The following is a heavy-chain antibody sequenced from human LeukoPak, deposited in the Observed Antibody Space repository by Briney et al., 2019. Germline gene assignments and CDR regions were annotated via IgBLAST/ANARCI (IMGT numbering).Heavy chain of an antibody. CDR2: IEQDGSEK. CDR1: GFTFSSYW. Sequence: GGSLRLSCAASGFTFSSYWMSWVRQAPGKGLEWVANIEQDGSEKYYVDSVKGRFTISRDNAKNSLYLQMNSLRAEDTAVYYCVRLSWELGDGGVTWGQGTLVTVSS. J-gene: IGHJ5*02. V-gene: IGHV3-7*01. D-gene: IGHD1-26*01. CDR3: VRLSWELGDGGVT.